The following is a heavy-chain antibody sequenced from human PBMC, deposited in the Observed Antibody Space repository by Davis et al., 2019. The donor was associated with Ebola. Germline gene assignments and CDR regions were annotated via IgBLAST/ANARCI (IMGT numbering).Heavy chain of an antibody. CDR1: GFTFSNAW. Sequence: GESLKISCAASGFTFSNAWMSWVRQAPGKGLEWVANIKQDGSEKYYVDSVKGRFTISRDNAKNSLYLQVNSLRAEDTAVYYCATWTAPYYFDYWGQGALVTVSS. V-gene: IGHV3-7*03. J-gene: IGHJ4*01. D-gene: IGHD3/OR15-3a*01. CDR3: ATWTAPYYFDY. CDR2: IKQDGSEK.